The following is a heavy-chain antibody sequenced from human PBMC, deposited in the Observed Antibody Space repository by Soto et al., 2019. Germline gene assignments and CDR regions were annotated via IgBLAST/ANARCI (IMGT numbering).Heavy chain of an antibody. Sequence: SETLSLTCTVSGGSISSYYWSWIRQPPGKGLEWIGYIYYSGSTNYNPSLKSRVTISVDTSKNQFSLKLSSVTAADTAVYYCARLTVTAHFDYWGQGTLVTVSS. CDR1: GGSISSYY. V-gene: IGHV4-59*01. J-gene: IGHJ4*02. CDR3: ARLTVTAHFDY. D-gene: IGHD4-17*01. CDR2: IYYSGST.